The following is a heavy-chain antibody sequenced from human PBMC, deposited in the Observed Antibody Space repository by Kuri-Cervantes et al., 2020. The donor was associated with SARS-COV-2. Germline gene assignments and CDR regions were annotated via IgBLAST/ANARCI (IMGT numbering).Heavy chain of an antibody. CDR3: AGCYYYDSSGFVANYYYMDV. J-gene: IGHJ6*03. Sequence: SETLSLTCAVYGGSFSGYYWSWIRQPPGKGLEWMREINHSGSTNYNPSLKSRVTISVDTSKNQFSLQLTSVTAADTAVYYCAGCYYYDSSGFVANYYYMDVWGKGTTVTVSS. V-gene: IGHV4-34*01. CDR1: GGSFSGYY. CDR2: INHSGST. D-gene: IGHD3-22*01.